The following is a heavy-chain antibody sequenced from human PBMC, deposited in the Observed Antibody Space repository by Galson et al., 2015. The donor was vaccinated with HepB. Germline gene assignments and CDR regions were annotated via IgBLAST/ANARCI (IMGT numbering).Heavy chain of an antibody. J-gene: IGHJ6*02. CDR2: ITPFNGNT. D-gene: IGHD3-10*01. Sequence: SVKVSCKASGYTFTYRYLHWVRQAPGQALEWMGWITPFNGNTNYAQKFQDRVTITRDRSMSTAYMELSSLRSEDTAMYYCASGALLWFGEPRHRDGMDVWGQGTTVTVSS. CDR1: GYTFTYRY. V-gene: IGHV1-45*02. CDR3: ASGALLWFGEPRHRDGMDV.